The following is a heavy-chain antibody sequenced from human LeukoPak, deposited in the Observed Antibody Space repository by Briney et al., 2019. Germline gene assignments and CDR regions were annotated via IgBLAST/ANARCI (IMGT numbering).Heavy chain of an antibody. J-gene: IGHJ3*01. V-gene: IGHV3-23*01. CDR2: IVGNGDRT. Sequence: GGSLRLSCAVSGFTFNSYAMSWVRQAPGKGLEWVSVIVGNGDRTYYADSVKGRFTISRDTSKSTLFLRMNSLRVEDTAVYYCAKGSNACYYDSSGWGDAFDVWGQGTMVTVSS. CDR1: GFTFNSYA. D-gene: IGHD3-22*01. CDR3: AKGSNACYYDSSGWGDAFDV.